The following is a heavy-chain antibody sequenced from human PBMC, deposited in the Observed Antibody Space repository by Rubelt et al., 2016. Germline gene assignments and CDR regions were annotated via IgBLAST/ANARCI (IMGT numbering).Heavy chain of an antibody. CDR2: ISAFTDAT. V-gene: IGHV3-23*01. CDR1: GFAFSNYA. Sequence: EVQLLESGGGLVQPGGSLRLSCAASGFAFSNYAMAWVRQAPGKGLEWVSVISAFTDATFYGESVKGRFPISRNNSKNTLYLQMNSLRDEDTALYYCAKKLVYTGFYPFDSWGQGTLVTVSS. CDR3: AKKLVYTGFYPFDS. J-gene: IGHJ4*02. D-gene: IGHD2/OR15-2a*01.